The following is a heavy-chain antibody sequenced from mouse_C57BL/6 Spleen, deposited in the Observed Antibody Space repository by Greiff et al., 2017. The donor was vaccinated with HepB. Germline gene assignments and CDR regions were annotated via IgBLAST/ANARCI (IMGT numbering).Heavy chain of an antibody. CDR2: IDPETGGT. D-gene: IGHD4-1*01. CDR3: TNWVAMDY. J-gene: IGHJ4*01. Sequence: QVQLQQSGAELVRPGASVTLSCKASGYTFTDYEMHWVKQTPVHGLEWIGAIDPETGGTAYNQKFKGKAILTADKSPSTDYMELRSLTSEDSAVYYCTNWVAMDYWGQGTSVTVSS. CDR1: GYTFTDYE. V-gene: IGHV1-15*01.